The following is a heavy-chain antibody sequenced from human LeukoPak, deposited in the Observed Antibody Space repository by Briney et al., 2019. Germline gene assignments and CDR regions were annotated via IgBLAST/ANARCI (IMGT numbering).Heavy chain of an antibody. Sequence: SETLSLTCTVSGGPISSGGYYWSWIRQHPGKGLEWIGYIYYSGSTYYNPSLKSRVTISVDTSKNQFSLKLSSVTAADTAVYYCARAYDSSGYLEWFDPWGQGTLVTVSS. CDR2: IYYSGST. D-gene: IGHD3-22*01. CDR1: GGPISSGGYY. V-gene: IGHV4-31*03. CDR3: ARAYDSSGYLEWFDP. J-gene: IGHJ5*02.